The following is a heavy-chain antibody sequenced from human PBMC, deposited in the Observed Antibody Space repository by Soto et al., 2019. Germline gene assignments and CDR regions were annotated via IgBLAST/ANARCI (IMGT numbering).Heavy chain of an antibody. CDR1: GFTFSSYW. J-gene: IGHJ3*02. Sequence: PGGSLRLCCAASGFTFSSYWMSWVRQAPGKGLEWVANIKQDGSEKYYVDSVKGRFTISRDNAKNSLYLQMNSLRAEDTAVYYCAREDIVVVVAVAFDIWGQGTMVTVSS. CDR3: AREDIVVVVAVAFDI. V-gene: IGHV3-7*03. CDR2: IKQDGSEK. D-gene: IGHD2-15*01.